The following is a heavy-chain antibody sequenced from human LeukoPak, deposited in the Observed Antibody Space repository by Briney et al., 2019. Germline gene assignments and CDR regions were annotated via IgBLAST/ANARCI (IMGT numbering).Heavy chain of an antibody. CDR2: IYHSDST. Sequence: PSETLSLTCAVSGYFISSGYYWGWIRQPPGKGLEWIGSIYHSDSTYYNPSLKSRVTISVDTSKNQFSLKLSSVTAADTAVYYCACCSGGTCYGGWFDPWGQGTLVTVSS. V-gene: IGHV4-38-2*01. CDR3: ACCSGGTCYGGWFDP. J-gene: IGHJ5*02. CDR1: GYFISSGYY. D-gene: IGHD2-15*01.